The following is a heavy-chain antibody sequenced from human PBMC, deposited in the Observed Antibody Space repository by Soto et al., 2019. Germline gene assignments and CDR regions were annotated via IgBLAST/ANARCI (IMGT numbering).Heavy chain of an antibody. CDR3: AREGLVLVPPTVNSDYYYYAMDV. D-gene: IGHD1-20*01. Sequence: QVQLVQSGAEVKKPGSSVKVSCKASGDTFSTYTITWMRQAPGQGLEWMGGIIPRSATSKYAQKFQGRVTITADESTSTVYMELRTLRPEDTAVYYCAREGLVLVPPTVNSDYYYYAMDVWGQGTTVTFSS. V-gene: IGHV1-69*12. CDR1: GDTFSTYT. J-gene: IGHJ6*02. CDR2: IIPRSATS.